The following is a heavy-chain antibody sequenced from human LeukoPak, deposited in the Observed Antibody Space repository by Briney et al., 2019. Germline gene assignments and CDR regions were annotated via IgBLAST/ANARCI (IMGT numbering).Heavy chain of an antibody. Sequence: GGSLRLSCAASGFTLNDYDTHWVRQAPGKGLEWVSFITGSGVTTSYADSVKGRFTISRDSAKHSLYLQMNSLRAEDTAVYYCARPTSSGSTNSWGQGTLVTVSS. V-gene: IGHV3-48*01. D-gene: IGHD6-19*01. J-gene: IGHJ4*02. CDR1: GFTLNDYD. CDR2: ITGSGVTT. CDR3: ARPTSSGSTNS.